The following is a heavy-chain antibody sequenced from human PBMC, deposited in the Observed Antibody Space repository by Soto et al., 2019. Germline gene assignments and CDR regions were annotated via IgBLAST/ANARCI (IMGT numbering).Heavy chain of an antibody. CDR2: ISSSSSYI. CDR3: ARDPPYSSSSSGFDH. V-gene: IGHV3-21*01. Sequence: GGSLRLSCAASGFTFSSYSMNWVRQAPGKGLEWVSSISSSSSYIYYADSVKGRFTISRDNAKNSLYLQMNSLRAEDTAVYYCARDPPYSSSSSGFDHWGQGTLVTVSS. CDR1: GFTFSSYS. D-gene: IGHD6-6*01. J-gene: IGHJ5*02.